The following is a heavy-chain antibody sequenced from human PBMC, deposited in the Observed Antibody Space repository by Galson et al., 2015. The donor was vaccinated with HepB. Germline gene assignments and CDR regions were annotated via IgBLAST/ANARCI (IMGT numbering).Heavy chain of an antibody. J-gene: IGHJ4*02. D-gene: IGHD3-3*01. CDR2: IKSKTDGGTA. Sequence: SLRLSCAASGFTFSNAWMSWVRQAPGKGLEWVGRIKSKTDGGTADYAAPVKGRFTISRDDSKNTLYLQMNSLKTEDTAVYYCTTPRLRFLEWLYDYWGQGTLVTVSS. V-gene: IGHV3-15*01. CDR1: GFTFSNAW. CDR3: TTPRLRFLEWLYDY.